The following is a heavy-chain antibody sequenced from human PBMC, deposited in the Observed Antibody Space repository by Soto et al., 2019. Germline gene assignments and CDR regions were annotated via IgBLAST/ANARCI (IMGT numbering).Heavy chain of an antibody. CDR3: AATSGSYFPYYYGMDV. V-gene: IGHV1-58*01. CDR2: IVVGSGNT. J-gene: IGHJ6*02. CDR1: GFTFTSSA. D-gene: IGHD1-26*01. Sequence: SVKVSCKASGFTFTSSAVQWVRQARGQRLEWIGWIVVGSGNTNYAQKFQERVTITRDMSTSTAYMELSSLRSEDTAVYYCAATSGSYFPYYYGMDVWGQGTTVTVSS.